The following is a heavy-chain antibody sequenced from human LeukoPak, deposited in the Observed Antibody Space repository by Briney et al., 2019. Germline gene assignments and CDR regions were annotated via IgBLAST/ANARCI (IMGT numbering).Heavy chain of an antibody. CDR2: TYFRSKWYY. CDR1: GDSVSSSTAP. Sequence: SQTLSLTCAISGDSVSSSTAPWNWIRQSPSRGLEWLGRTYFRSKWYYGYAPSLKSRLTINPDTSKNQFSPQLNSVTPEDTAIYYCAINWGVYFDYWSQGTLVTVSA. J-gene: IGHJ4*02. CDR3: AINWGVYFDY. V-gene: IGHV6-1*01. D-gene: IGHD7-27*01.